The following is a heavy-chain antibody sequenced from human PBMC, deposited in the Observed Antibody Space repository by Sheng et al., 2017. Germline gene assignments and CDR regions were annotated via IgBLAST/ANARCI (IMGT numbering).Heavy chain of an antibody. V-gene: IGHV3-NL1*01. CDR3: ARDHEGRPFDD. D-gene: IGHD3-10*01. CDR1: GFTFSSYG. Sequence: QVQLVESGGGVVQSGRSLRLSCVASGFTFSSYGMHWVRQAPGKGLEWLSLIHTNGNTYYTDSVKGRFTISRDISKNTLYLQMNSLRAEDTALYYCARDHEGRPFDDWGQGTLVTVSS. CDR2: IHTNGNT. J-gene: IGHJ4*02.